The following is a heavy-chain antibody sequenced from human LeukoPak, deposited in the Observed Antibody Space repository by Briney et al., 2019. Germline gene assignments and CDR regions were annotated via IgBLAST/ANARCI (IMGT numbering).Heavy chain of an antibody. J-gene: IGHJ4*02. V-gene: IGHV5-51*01. CDR2: IYPGDSDT. Sequence: GESLKISCNGSGYSFTTYWIGWVRQMPGKGLEWMGIIYPGDSDTKYSPSFQGQVTISADKSISTAYLQWSSLKASDTAMYYCARDIGYYASGSYFDYWGQGTLVTVSS. D-gene: IGHD3-10*01. CDR3: ARDIGYYASGSYFDY. CDR1: GYSFTTYW.